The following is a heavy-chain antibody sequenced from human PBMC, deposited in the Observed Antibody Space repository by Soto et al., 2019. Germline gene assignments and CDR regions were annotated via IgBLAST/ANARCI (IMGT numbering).Heavy chain of an antibody. Sequence: EVQVLESGGGLVQPGGSLRLSCAASGFTISSYVMSWVRQAPGKGLEWVSGISGGSTYYADSMKGRFTISRDNSKNTLSLQMNSLRAEDTAVYYCAKGWADYWCQGTLVTVSS. CDR3: AKGWADY. CDR2: ISGGST. V-gene: IGHV3-23*01. D-gene: IGHD3-16*01. CDR1: GFTISSYV. J-gene: IGHJ4*02.